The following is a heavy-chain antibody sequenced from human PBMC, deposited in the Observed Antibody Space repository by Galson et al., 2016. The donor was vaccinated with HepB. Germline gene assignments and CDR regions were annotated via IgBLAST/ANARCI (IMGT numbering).Heavy chain of an antibody. D-gene: IGHD1-7*01. V-gene: IGHV3-74*03. J-gene: IGHJ4*02. CDR1: GFPFSGFW. CDR3: TNFASNWNSESVFDS. CDR2: INSDGSDT. Sequence: SLRLSCAASGFPFSGFWMHWVRQAPGGGLVWVSKINSDGSDTTYADAVKGRLTISRNNLKKTVYLQMDSLRAEDTALYYCTNFASNWNSESVFDSWGQGTLVTVSS.